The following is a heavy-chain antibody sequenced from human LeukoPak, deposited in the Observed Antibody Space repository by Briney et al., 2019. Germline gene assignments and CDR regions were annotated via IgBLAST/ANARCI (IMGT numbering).Heavy chain of an antibody. CDR2: IPSTGGTI. V-gene: IGHV3-30*02. CDR3: AKAAYLLPPFGVVIIPFDY. J-gene: IGHJ4*02. CDR1: GFTYRFPFSYYG. D-gene: IGHD3-3*01. Sequence: GGSLRLSCAASGFTYRFPFSYYGMQWVRQAPGKGLEWVAIIPSTGGTIYYADSVKGRFIISRDDSKNTLYLQMNSLRAEDTAVYYCAKAAYLLPPFGVVIIPFDYWGQGTLVTVSS.